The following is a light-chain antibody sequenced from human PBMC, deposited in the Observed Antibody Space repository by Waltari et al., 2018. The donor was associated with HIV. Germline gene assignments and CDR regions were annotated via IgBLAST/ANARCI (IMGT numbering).Light chain of an antibody. CDR2: DVS. V-gene: IGLV2-14*01. J-gene: IGLJ3*02. Sequence: QSALTQPASVSGSPGQSLTISCTGTSSDIGIYNYVSWYQKHPVKAPKLMIYDVSDRPSGVSNRFSGSKSGNTASLTISGLQAEDEADYYCSSYTSSSTLVFGGGTKLTVL. CDR3: SSYTSSSTLV. CDR1: SSDIGIYNY.